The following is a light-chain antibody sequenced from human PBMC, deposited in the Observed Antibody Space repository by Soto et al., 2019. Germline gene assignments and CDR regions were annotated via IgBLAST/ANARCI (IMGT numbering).Light chain of an antibody. CDR3: QQYVTTPRT. CDR1: QTVAYTS. V-gene: IGKV3-20*01. J-gene: IGKJ1*01. Sequence: EIVLTQSPGILSLSPGARATLSCRASQTVAYTSLAWYQQRPGQAPRLLIYGTSTRATGTPDRFIGRGSGSAFTLTISRLEPEDFAVYYCQQYVTTPRTFGQGTKVE. CDR2: GTS.